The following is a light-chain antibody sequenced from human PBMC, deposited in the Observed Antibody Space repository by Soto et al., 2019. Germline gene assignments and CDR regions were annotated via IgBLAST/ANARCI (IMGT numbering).Light chain of an antibody. Sequence: QPVLTQSPSASASLGASVKLTCTLSSGHSSYAIAWHQQQPEKGPRYLIKLNSDGSHSTGDGIPDRFSGSSSAAERYLTISSLQSEDEADYYCQTWGTGILVFGGGTKLTVL. J-gene: IGLJ2*01. CDR3: QTWGTGILV. CDR2: LNSDGSH. CDR1: SGHSSYA. V-gene: IGLV4-69*01.